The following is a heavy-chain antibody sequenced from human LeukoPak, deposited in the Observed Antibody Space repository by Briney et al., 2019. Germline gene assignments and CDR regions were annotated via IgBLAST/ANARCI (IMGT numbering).Heavy chain of an antibody. CDR2: IDYSGSP. J-gene: IGHJ3*02. CDR1: GGSVSNSNYC. V-gene: IGHV4-39*01. D-gene: IGHD4-23*01. Sequence: SETLSLTCTASGGSVSNSNYCWGWIRQPPGKQLEWIGSIDYSGSPLYNPSLKSRVTISVDTSKNQFSLKLSSVTAADTAVYYCARPLDCNYGGTAFDIWGQGTMVTVSS. CDR3: ARPLDCNYGGTAFDI.